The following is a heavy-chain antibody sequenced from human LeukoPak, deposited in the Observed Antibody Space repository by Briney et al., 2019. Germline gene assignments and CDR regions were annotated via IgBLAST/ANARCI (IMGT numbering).Heavy chain of an antibody. D-gene: IGHD3-16*02. V-gene: IGHV4-39*01. CDR2: IYYSGST. Sequence: SETLSLTCTVSGGSMSSSSYYWGWIRQPPGKGLEWIGSIYYSGSTYYNPSLKSRVTISVDTSKNQFSLKLSSVTAADTAVYHCVRLSGPTGWFDPWGQGTLVIVSS. CDR3: VRLSGPTGWFDP. CDR1: GGSMSSSSYY. J-gene: IGHJ5*02.